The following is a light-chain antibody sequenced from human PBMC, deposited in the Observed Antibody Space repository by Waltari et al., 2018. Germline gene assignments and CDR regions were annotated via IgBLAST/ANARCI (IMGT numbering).Light chain of an antibody. CDR3: QQRSHFYT. J-gene: IGKJ3*01. V-gene: IGKV3-11*01. CDR1: QSVGSS. CDR2: NAS. Sequence: EIILTQSPVTLSSSPGERATLSCRASQSVGSSLVWYQHKPGQPPRLLIYNASKRVTGISDRFSGTGSGTDFTLTISSLEPEDFAVYYCQQRSHFYTFGPGTRVDVK.